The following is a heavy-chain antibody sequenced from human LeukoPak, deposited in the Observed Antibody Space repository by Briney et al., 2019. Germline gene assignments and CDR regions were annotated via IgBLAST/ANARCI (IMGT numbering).Heavy chain of an antibody. CDR1: GYTFTSYA. V-gene: IGHV1-3*01. J-gene: IGHJ4*02. CDR3: ARDLGSGWFDY. D-gene: IGHD6-19*01. CDR2: INAGSGNT. Sequence: ASVKVSCKASGYTFTSYAMHWVRQAPGQRLEWMGWINAGSGNTKYSQKFQGRVTITRDTSASTAYMELSSLRSEDTAVYYCARDLGSGWFDYWGQGTLVTVSS.